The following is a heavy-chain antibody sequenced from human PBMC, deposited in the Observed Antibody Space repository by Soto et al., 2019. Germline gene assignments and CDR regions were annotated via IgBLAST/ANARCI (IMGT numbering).Heavy chain of an antibody. CDR3: ARENYDFWSCPPSASRYYYFGMDI. CDR1: RGTFSSYA. D-gene: IGHD3-3*01. Sequence: SVKVSCKPCRGTFSSYAISCVRQAPRQGLEWMGGLIPIFGTANYAQKFQGRVTITADESTSTAYMELSSLRSEDTAVYYCARENYDFWSCPPSASRYYYFGMDIWGQGTSVTVSS. J-gene: IGHJ6*02. CDR2: LIPIFGTA. V-gene: IGHV1-69*13.